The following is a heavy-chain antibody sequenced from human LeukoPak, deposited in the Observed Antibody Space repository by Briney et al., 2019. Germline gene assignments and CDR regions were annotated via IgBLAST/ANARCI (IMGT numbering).Heavy chain of an antibody. J-gene: IGHJ4*02. CDR1: GGSISRYY. CDR3: ACRGVAGTRDY. CDR2: IYYSGST. V-gene: IGHV4-59*01. D-gene: IGHD1-1*01. Sequence: SETLSLTCTVSGGSISRYYWSWIRQPPGKGLEWIGYIYYSGSTNYNPSLKSRVTISVDTSKNQFSLKLSSVTAADTAVYYCACRGVAGTRDYWGQGTLVTVSS.